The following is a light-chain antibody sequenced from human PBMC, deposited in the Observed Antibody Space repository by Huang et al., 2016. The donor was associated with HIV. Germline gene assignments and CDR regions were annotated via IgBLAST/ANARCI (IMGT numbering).Light chain of an antibody. Sequence: EIVLTQPPATLSLSPGERATLSGRTSQTVSSSLAWYQQKPGQAPRLLIYDASNRATGIPARFSGSGSGTDFTLTISSLEPEDFAVYYCQQRSNWPLTFGGGTKVEIK. V-gene: IGKV3-11*01. CDR1: QTVSSS. J-gene: IGKJ4*01. CDR2: DAS. CDR3: QQRSNWPLT.